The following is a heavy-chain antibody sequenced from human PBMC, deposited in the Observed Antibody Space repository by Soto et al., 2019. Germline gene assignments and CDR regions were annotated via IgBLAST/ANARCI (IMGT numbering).Heavy chain of an antibody. J-gene: IGHJ4*02. Sequence: QVQLQESGPGLVKPSGTLSLTCGVSGGSITSTNWWSWVRQPPGKGLEWIGEIYYSGSTNYNPSLKSRVTISVDKSNNQFSLNLSSVAAADTAVYYCSVGYRSFENWGQGTLVTVSS. CDR3: SVGYRSFEN. CDR2: IYYSGST. V-gene: IGHV4-4*02. CDR1: GGSITSTNW. D-gene: IGHD5-18*01.